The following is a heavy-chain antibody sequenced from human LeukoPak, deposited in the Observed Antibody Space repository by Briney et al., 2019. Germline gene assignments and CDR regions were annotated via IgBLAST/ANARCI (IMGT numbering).Heavy chain of an antibody. CDR1: GFTFSSYW. J-gene: IGHJ5*02. V-gene: IGHV3-74*01. Sequence: GGSLRLSCAASGFTFSSYWMHWVRQAPGKGLVWVSRINSDGSSTSYADSVKGRFTISRDNAKNTLYLQMNSLRAEDTAVYYCARDGWGHEYSNYGNWFDPWGQGTLVTVSS. D-gene: IGHD4-11*01. CDR3: ARDGWGHEYSNYGNWFDP. CDR2: INSDGSST.